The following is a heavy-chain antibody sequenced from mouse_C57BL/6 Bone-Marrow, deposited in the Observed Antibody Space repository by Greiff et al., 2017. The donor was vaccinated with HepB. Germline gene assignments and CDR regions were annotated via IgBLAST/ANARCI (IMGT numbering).Heavy chain of an antibody. J-gene: IGHJ4*01. V-gene: IGHV2-2*01. CDR3: ARLSPGAMDY. CDR2: IWSGGST. Sequence: VKLVESGPGLVQPSQSLSITCTVSGFSLTSYGVHWVRQSPGKGLEWLGVIWSGGSTDYNAAFISRLSISKDNSKSQVFFKMNSLQADDTAIYYCARLSPGAMDYWGQGTSVTVSS. CDR1: GFSLTSYG.